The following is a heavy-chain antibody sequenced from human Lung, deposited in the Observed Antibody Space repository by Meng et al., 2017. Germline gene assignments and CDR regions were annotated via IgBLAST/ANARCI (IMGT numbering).Heavy chain of an antibody. Sequence: QVQLQQWGDGVLKPSETLSLTCVVSGGSFSDYYWSWIRQPPGKGLEWIGEINHSGSTNYNPSLESRATISVDTSQNNLSLKLSSVTAADSAVYYCARGPTTMAHDFDYWGQGTLVTVSS. V-gene: IGHV4-34*01. CDR2: INHSGST. J-gene: IGHJ4*02. CDR1: GGSFSDYY. D-gene: IGHD4-11*01. CDR3: ARGPTTMAHDFDY.